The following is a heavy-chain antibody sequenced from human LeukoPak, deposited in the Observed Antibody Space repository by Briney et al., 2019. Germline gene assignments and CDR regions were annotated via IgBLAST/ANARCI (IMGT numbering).Heavy chain of an antibody. Sequence: GASVKVSCKASGYTFTGYYMHWVRQAPGQGLEWMGWINPNSGDTNYAQKFQGRVTMTRDTSISTAYMELSRLRSDDTAVYYCARVFGRQLPDYWGQGTLVTVSS. D-gene: IGHD1-26*01. CDR2: INPNSGDT. J-gene: IGHJ4*02. CDR1: GYTFTGYY. CDR3: ARVFGRQLPDY. V-gene: IGHV1-2*02.